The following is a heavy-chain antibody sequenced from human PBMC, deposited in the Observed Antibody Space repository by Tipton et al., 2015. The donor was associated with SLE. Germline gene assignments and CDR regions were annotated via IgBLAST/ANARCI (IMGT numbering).Heavy chain of an antibody. Sequence: LRLSCAVYGGSFSGYYWSWIRQPPGKGLEWIGEVNDGGNINYNPSLMTRVTISVDTSKNQFSLKLSSVTAADTAVYYCARDGGIYGTDYWGQGTLVTVSS. J-gene: IGHJ4*02. D-gene: IGHD3-16*01. CDR2: VNDGGNI. CDR1: GGSFSGYY. V-gene: IGHV4-34*01. CDR3: ARDGGIYGTDY.